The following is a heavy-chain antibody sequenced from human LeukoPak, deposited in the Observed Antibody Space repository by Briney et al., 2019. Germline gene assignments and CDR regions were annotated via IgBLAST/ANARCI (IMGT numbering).Heavy chain of an antibody. CDR1: GGSISSYY. D-gene: IGHD1-7*01. CDR2: INHSGST. V-gene: IGHV4-34*01. CDR3: AWTGTTGDY. Sequence: SETLSLTCTVSGGSISSYYWSWIRQPPGKGLEWIGEINHSGSTNYNPSLKSRVTISVDTSKNQFSLKLSSVTAADTAVYYCAWTGTTGDYWGQGTLVTVSS. J-gene: IGHJ4*02.